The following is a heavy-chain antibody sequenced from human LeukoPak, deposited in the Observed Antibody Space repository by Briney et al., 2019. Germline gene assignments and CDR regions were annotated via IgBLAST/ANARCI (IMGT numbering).Heavy chain of an antibody. Sequence: SETLSLTCTVSGGSISSYYWSWIRQPAGKGLEWIGRIYTSGSTNYNPSLKSRVTMLVDTSKNQFSLKLSSVTAADTAVYYRARVDTAMGVFDYWGQGTLVTVSS. CDR1: GGSISSYY. J-gene: IGHJ4*02. D-gene: IGHD5-18*01. CDR2: IYTSGST. CDR3: ARVDTAMGVFDY. V-gene: IGHV4-4*07.